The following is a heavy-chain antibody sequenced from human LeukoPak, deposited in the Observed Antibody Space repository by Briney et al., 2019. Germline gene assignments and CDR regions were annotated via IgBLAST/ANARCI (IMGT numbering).Heavy chain of an antibody. Sequence: KPSETLSLTCTVSGGSISSYYWSWIRQPAGKGLEWIGRMYASGSTNYNPSLKSRVTMSVDTSKNQFSLKLSSVTAADTAVYYCASGEYSYGRKDYWGQGTLVTVSS. V-gene: IGHV4-4*07. CDR2: MYASGST. CDR1: GGSISSYY. J-gene: IGHJ4*02. CDR3: ASGEYSYGRKDY. D-gene: IGHD5-18*01.